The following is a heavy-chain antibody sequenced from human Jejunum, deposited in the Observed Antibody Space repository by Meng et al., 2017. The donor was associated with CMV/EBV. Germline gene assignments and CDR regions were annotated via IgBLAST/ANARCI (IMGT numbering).Heavy chain of an antibody. CDR3: ARGYYDTSPFY. J-gene: IGHJ4*02. CDR1: GGSFSGYY. V-gene: IGHV4-34*01. D-gene: IGHD3-22*01. Sequence: LTCAVYGGSFSGYYWSWIRQPPGKGLEWIGRIDQSGSTTYNPSLKSRVTISVDTSKNQFSLKLSSVTAADTAVYYCARGYYDTSPFYWGQGTLVTVSS. CDR2: IDQSGST.